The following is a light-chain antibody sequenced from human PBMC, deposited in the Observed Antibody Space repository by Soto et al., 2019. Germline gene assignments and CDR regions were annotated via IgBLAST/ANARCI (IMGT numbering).Light chain of an antibody. V-gene: IGKV3-20*01. CDR2: GAS. CDR3: QQYGSSPMT. J-gene: IGKJ1*01. Sequence: EIVLTQSPATLSLSPGERATLSCRASQSVSNYLAWYQQKPGQAPRLLSYGASSRAPGIPDRFSGSGSGTDFTLTISRLEPEDFAVYYCQQYGSSPMTFGQGTKVDI. CDR1: QSVSNY.